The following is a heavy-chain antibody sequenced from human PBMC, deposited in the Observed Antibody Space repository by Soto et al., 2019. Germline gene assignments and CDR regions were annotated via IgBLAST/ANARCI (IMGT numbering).Heavy chain of an antibody. D-gene: IGHD3-16*01. CDR3: ARVAIMTAVDY. J-gene: IGHJ4*02. Sequence: AETLSLSCTVSVGSVSSDSYYWIWIRQSPGKGVEWMGYIHHSGNTNYNPSLKSRVTISVDTSKNQFSLKLSSVTAADTAVYYCARVAIMTAVDYWGQGTLVTVSS. CDR2: IHHSGNT. CDR1: VGSVSSDSYY. V-gene: IGHV4-61*01.